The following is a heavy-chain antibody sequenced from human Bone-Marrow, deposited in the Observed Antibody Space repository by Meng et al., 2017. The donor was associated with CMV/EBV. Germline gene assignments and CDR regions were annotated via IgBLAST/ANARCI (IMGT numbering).Heavy chain of an antibody. CDR1: GFTFSSYW. V-gene: IGHV3-7*04. CDR3: AWGSGLAS. CDR2: IKPDGSEK. Sequence: GGSLRLSCAASGFTFSSYWMSWVRQAPGKGLEWVANIKPDGSEKYYVDSVKGRFTISRDNAKNSLYLQMNSLRVEDTAVYHCAWGSGLASWGQGTLVTVSS. J-gene: IGHJ4*02.